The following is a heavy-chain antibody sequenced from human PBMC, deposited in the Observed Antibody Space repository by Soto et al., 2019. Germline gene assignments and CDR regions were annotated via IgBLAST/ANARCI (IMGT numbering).Heavy chain of an antibody. CDR2: ISWNSGSI. D-gene: IGHD2-8*01. V-gene: IGHV3-9*01. Sequence: EVQLVESGGGLVQPGRSLRLSCAASGFTFDDYAMHWVRQAPGKGLEWVSGISWNSGSIGYADSVKGRFTISRDNAKNSLSRQMNSLRAEDTALYYWAKRSVWGMDVWCQGTTVTVSS. CDR1: GFTFDDYA. J-gene: IGHJ6*02. CDR3: AKRSVWGMDV.